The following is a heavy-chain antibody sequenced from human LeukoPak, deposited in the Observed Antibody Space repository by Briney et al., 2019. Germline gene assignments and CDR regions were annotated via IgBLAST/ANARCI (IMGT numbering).Heavy chain of an antibody. Sequence: GGCLRLSCAASGITFSSYGMDWVRQAPGKGVDWVAFIRYDGSEEYYADSVKGRFTISRDNSKKTLYLQMNSLRAEDTAVYYCAKGYTYTFDYFDSWGQGTLVTVSS. J-gene: IGHJ4*02. CDR3: AKGYTYTFDYFDS. V-gene: IGHV3-30*02. CDR1: GITFSSYG. CDR2: IRYDGSEE. D-gene: IGHD5-18*01.